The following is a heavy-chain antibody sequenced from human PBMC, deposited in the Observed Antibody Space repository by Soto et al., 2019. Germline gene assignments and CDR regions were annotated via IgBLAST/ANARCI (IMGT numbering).Heavy chain of an antibody. CDR1: GYTFTSYY. Sequence: QVQLVQSGAEVKKPGASVKASCKASGYTFTSYYIHWVRQAPGQGLEWMGIFNHTGDTASYAQKLQGRVTMTRDTSTGTAYMELGSRRSEDTAVYYCARGGRIVDTGIGYYYYHAMDVWGQGTTVTVSS. CDR2: FNHTGDTA. V-gene: IGHV1-46*01. D-gene: IGHD5-18*01. J-gene: IGHJ6*02. CDR3: ARGGRIVDTGIGYYYYHAMDV.